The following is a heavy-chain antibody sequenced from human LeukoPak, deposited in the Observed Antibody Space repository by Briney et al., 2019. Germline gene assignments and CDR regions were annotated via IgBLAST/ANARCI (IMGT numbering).Heavy chain of an antibody. J-gene: IGHJ4*02. Sequence: SETLSLTFTVSGGSISGSSYYWGWIRQPPGKGLEWIGSIYYSGSTYYNPSLKSRVTISVDTSKNQFSLKLSSVTAADTAVYYCARRRNFGSSWLKYFDYWGQGTLVTVSS. D-gene: IGHD6-13*01. CDR1: GGSISGSSYY. CDR3: ARRRNFGSSWLKYFDY. V-gene: IGHV4-39*01. CDR2: IYYSGST.